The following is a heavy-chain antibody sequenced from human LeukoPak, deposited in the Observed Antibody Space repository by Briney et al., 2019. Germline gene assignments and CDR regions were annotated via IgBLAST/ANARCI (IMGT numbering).Heavy chain of an antibody. V-gene: IGHV4-38-2*02. J-gene: IGHJ4*02. CDR2: IYHSGST. D-gene: IGHD5-24*01. CDR1: GYSISSGYY. Sequence: SETLSLTCTVSGYSISSGYYWGWIRQPPGKGLEWIGSIYHSGSTYYNPSLKSRVTISVDTSKNQFSLKLSSVTAADTAVYYCARDRQRWLHTTFDYWGQGTLVTVSS. CDR3: ARDRQRWLHTTFDY.